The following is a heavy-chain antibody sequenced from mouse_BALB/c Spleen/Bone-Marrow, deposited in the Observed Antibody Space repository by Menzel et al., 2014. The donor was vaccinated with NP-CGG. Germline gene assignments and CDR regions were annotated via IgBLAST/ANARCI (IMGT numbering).Heavy chain of an antibody. CDR2: IYPGDGSN. CDR3: ARSLTIRNIRGLAY. CDR1: GFTFTSYD. Sequence: QVQLQESGPELAKPGAFVTLSCNASGFTFTSYDINWVKQRPGQGLEWIGWIYPGDGSNKYHEKFMGKATLTADKSSSTAYMQLSMLTSENSAVYYCARSLTIRNIRGLAYWGQGTRVNDSA. J-gene: IGHJ3*01. V-gene: IGHV1S56*01. D-gene: IGHD1-1*01.